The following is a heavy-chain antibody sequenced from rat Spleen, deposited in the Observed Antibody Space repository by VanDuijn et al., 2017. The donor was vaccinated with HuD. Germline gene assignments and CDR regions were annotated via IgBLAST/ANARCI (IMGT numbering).Heavy chain of an antibody. D-gene: IGHD4-3*01. J-gene: IGHJ4*01. V-gene: IGHV5-31*01. CDR1: GFTFSNHW. CDR2: INTDGGRS. CDR3: ARHNSGYGVMDA. Sequence: EVQLVESGGGLVQPGRSLKLSCVASGFTFSNHWMTWIRQAPGKGLEWISSINTDGGRSYYLDSVKGRFTISRENAKSTLYLQMSSLRSEDTATYYCARHNSGYGVMDAWGQGASVTVSS.